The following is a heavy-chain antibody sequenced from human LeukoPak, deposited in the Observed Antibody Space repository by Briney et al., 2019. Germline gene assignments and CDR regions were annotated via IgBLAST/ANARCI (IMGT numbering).Heavy chain of an antibody. CDR2: INHSGST. J-gene: IGHJ4*02. CDR1: GGSFSGYY. D-gene: IGHD5-18*01. Sequence: SKTLSLTCAVYGGSFSGYYWSWIRQPPGKGLEWIGEINHSGSTNYNPSLKSRVTISVDTSKNQFSLKLSSVTAADTAVYYCARGRSYGFIYWGQGTLVTVSS. CDR3: ARGRSYGFIY. V-gene: IGHV4-34*01.